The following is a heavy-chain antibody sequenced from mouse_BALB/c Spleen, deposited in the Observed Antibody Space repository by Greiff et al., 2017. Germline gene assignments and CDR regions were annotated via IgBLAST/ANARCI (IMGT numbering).Heavy chain of an antibody. Sequence: QVQLQQPGAELVKPGASVKLSCKASGYTFTSSWMHWVKQRPGQGLEWIGEINPSNGRTNYNEKFKGKATLTVDKSSSTAYMQLSSLTSEDSAVYYCSYYGGCNYPGDAYFDDWGEGTTVTVSS. CDR1: GYTFTSSW. CDR3: SYYGGCNYPGDAYFDD. CDR2: INPSNGRT. V-gene: IGHV1S81*02. J-gene: IGHJ1*01. D-gene: IGHD2-1*01.